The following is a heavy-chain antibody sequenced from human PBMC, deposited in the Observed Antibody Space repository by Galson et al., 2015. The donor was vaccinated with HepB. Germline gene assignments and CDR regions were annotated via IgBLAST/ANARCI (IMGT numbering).Heavy chain of an antibody. V-gene: IGHV3-21*01. CDR1: GFTFSSYS. J-gene: IGHJ4*02. CDR2: ISSSSSYI. CDR3: ARDLGNWNYVFGL. Sequence: SLRLSCAASGFTFSSYSMNWVRQAPGKGLEWVSSISSSSSYIYYADSVKGRFTISRDNAKNSLYLQMNSLRAEDTAVYYCARDLGNWNYVFGLWGQGTLVTVSS. D-gene: IGHD1-7*01.